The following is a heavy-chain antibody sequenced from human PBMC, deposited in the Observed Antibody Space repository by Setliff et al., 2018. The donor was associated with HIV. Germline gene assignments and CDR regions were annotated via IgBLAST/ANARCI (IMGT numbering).Heavy chain of an antibody. D-gene: IGHD3-16*01. CDR2: ISFDGSSK. Sequence: GGSLRLSCRGFRTTFSGYGLNWVRQAPGKGLEWVAVISFDGSSKYYADSVKGRFTISRDNSEGTLYLKANSLRIEDTALYYCTKDNIMIPSKGYPQNNWFDSWGPGTLVTVSS. V-gene: IGHV3-30*18. CDR1: RTTFSGYG. J-gene: IGHJ5*01. CDR3: TKDNIMIPSKGYPQNNWFDS.